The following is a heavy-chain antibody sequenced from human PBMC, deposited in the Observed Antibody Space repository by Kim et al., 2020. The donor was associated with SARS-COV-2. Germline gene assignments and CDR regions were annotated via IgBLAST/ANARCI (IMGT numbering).Heavy chain of an antibody. V-gene: IGHV4-34*01. CDR2: INHSGST. Sequence: SETLSLTCAVYGGSFSGYYWSWIRQPPGKGLEWIGEINHSGSTNYNPSLKSRVTISVDTSKNQFSLKLSSVTAADTAVYYCARGYDSSGWIPRYWGQGTLGTVSS. CDR1: GGSFSGYY. J-gene: IGHJ4*02. D-gene: IGHD3-22*01. CDR3: ARGYDSSGWIPRY.